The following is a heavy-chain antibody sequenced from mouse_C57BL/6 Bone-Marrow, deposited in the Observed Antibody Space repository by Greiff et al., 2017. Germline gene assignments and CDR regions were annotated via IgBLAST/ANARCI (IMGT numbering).Heavy chain of an antibody. V-gene: IGHV1-55*01. D-gene: IGHD1-1*01. J-gene: IGHJ2*01. CDR2: IYPGSGST. Sequence: QVQLQQPGAELVKPGASVKMSCKASGYTFTSYWITWVKQRPGQGLEWIGDIYPGSGSTNYNEKFKSKATLTVDTSSSTASMQLSSLTYEDSAVYYCARGEDYGSSDGDWGQGTTLTVSS. CDR3: ARGEDYGSSDGD. CDR1: GYTFTSYW.